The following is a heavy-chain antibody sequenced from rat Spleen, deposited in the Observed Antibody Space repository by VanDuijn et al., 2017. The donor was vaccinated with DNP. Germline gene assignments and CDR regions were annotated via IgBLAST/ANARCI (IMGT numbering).Heavy chain of an antibody. CDR2: ISYDGGST. V-gene: IGHV5-20*01. J-gene: IGHJ3*01. CDR3: CRHWGGSYTASFAF. Sequence: EVQLVESGGGLVQPGRSLKLSCAASGFTFSDYYMAWVRQAPTKGLEWVAYISYDGGSTYYRDSVKGRFTISRDNAKSTLYLQMDSLRSEDTATDYWCRHWGGSYTASFAFWGQGNLVTVSS. D-gene: IGHD1-2*01. CDR1: GFTFSDYY.